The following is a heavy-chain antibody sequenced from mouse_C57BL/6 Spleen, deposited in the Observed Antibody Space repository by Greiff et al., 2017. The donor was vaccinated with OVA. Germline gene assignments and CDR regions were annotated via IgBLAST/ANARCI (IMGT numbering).Heavy chain of an antibody. CDR2: IYPGSGNT. V-gene: IGHV1-66*01. CDR3: ARGGAMAWFAY. Sequence: VQLQQSGPELVKPGASVKISCKASGYSFTSYYIHWVKQRPGQGLEWIGWIYPGSGNTKYNEKFKGKATLTADTSSSTAYMQLSSLTSEDSAVYYCARGGAMAWFAYWGQGTLVTVSA. J-gene: IGHJ3*01. CDR1: GYSFTSYY.